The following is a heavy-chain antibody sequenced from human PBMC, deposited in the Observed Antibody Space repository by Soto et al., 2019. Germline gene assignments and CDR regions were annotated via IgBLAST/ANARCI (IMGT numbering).Heavy chain of an antibody. CDR1: GFTFSSYT. CDR3: ARDPPYFYDSSGSSHDF. Sequence: GGSLRLSCAASGFTFSSYTMNWVRQAPGEGLEWVSCISSSSSTKFYADSVKGRFTISRDNAKNSLYLQMNSLRAEDTAVYYCARDPPYFYDSSGSSHDFWGQGTLVTVSS. V-gene: IGHV3-48*01. J-gene: IGHJ4*02. D-gene: IGHD3-22*01. CDR2: ISSSSSTK.